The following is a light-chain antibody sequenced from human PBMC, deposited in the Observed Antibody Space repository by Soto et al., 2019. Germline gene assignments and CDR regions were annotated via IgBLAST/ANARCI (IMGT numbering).Light chain of an antibody. CDR1: SSDVGAYNY. V-gene: IGLV2-8*01. CDR3: SSYAGHNRV. J-gene: IGLJ1*01. CDR2: EVS. Sequence: QSVLTQPPSASGSPGQSVTISCTGTSSDVGAYNYVSWYQQHPGKAPKLMVYEVSKRPSGVPDRFSGSKSGNTASLTVSGLQAEDEADYYCSSYAGHNRVFGTGTKLTVL.